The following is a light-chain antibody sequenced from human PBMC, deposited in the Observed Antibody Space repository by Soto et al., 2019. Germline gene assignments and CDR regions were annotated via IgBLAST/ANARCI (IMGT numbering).Light chain of an antibody. Sequence: IVMTQSPATLSVSPGERATLSCRASQNIYSNVAWYQQRPGQAPRLLIYRASTRATGIPARFSGSGSGTEFTLTISSLQSEDFTVYSCLQYHNLWAFGQGTNVEIK. CDR3: LQYHNLWA. J-gene: IGKJ1*01. CDR2: RAS. CDR1: QNIYSN. V-gene: IGKV3-15*01.